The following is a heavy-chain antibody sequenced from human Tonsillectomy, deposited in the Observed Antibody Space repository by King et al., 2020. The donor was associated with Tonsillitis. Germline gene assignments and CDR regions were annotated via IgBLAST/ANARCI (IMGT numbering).Heavy chain of an antibody. CDR1: GGTFSSYA. D-gene: IGHD2-15*01. CDR2: IIPIFGTA. V-gene: IGHV1-69*12. J-gene: IGHJ3*02. Sequence: QLVQSWAEVKKPGSSVKVSCKASGGTFSSYAISWVRQAPGQGLEWMGGIIPIFGTANYAQKFQGRVTITADESTSTAYMELSSLSSEDTTVYYCARDPYCSGGSCSGAFDIWGQGTMVTVSS. CDR3: ARDPYCSGGSCSGAFDI.